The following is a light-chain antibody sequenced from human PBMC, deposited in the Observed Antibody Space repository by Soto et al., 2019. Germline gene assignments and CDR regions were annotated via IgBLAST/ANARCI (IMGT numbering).Light chain of an antibody. CDR1: SNDVGGYNY. V-gene: IGLV2-14*01. CDR3: SSYVSGNTVV. J-gene: IGLJ3*02. CDR2: EVT. Sequence: QSALTQPASVSGSPGQSITISCTGTSNDVGGYNYVCWYQQHPGKVPELLIYEVTNRPSGVSNRFSGSKSGNTASLTISGLQAEDEADYYCSSYVSGNTVVFGGGTKLTVL.